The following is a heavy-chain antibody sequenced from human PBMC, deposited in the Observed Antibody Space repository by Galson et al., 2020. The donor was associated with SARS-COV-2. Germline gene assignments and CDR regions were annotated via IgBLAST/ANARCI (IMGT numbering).Heavy chain of an antibody. CDR2: IFHSGST. D-gene: IGHD6-19*01. CDR3: ARDEGYTSGWAVGGLE. V-gene: IGHV4-38-2*02. CDR1: GYSINSGYF. Sequence: SETLSLTCTVSGYSINSGYFWGWIRQPPGKGLEWIGSIFHSGSTFYTPSLESRVTISRDTSKNQFSLKLTSVTDADTAVYYCARDEGYTSGWAVGGLEWGQGTLVTVS. J-gene: IGHJ4*02.